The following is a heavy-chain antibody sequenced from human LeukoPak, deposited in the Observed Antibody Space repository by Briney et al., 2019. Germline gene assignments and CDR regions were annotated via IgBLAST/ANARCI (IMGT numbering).Heavy chain of an antibody. V-gene: IGHV3-23*01. CDR3: AKTQGMATIAAFDY. CDR1: GFIFSRHA. CDR2: ISGSGGGT. J-gene: IGHJ4*02. D-gene: IGHD5-24*01. Sequence: GGSLRLSCAGSGFIFSRHAMSWVRQAPGKGLEWVSTISGSGGGTYYADSVKGRFTISRDNSKNTLYLQMKSLRAEDTAIYYCAKTQGMATIAAFDYWGQGTLVTVSS.